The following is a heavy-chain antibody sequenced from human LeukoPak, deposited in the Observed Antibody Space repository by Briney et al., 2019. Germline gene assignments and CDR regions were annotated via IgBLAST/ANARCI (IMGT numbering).Heavy chain of an antibody. V-gene: IGHV4-39*07. Sequence: SETLSLTCTVSGGSISSSSYYWGWIRQPPGKGLEWIGSIYYSGSTYYNPSLKSRVTISVDTSKNQFSLKLSSVTAADTAVYYCASRDGYNWGFDYWGQGTLVTVSS. D-gene: IGHD5-24*01. CDR1: GGSISSSSYY. J-gene: IGHJ4*02. CDR2: IYYSGST. CDR3: ASRDGYNWGFDY.